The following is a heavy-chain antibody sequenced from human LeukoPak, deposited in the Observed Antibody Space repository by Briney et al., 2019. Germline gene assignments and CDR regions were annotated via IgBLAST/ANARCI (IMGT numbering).Heavy chain of an antibody. Sequence: GGSLRLSCAASGFTFSAYSMNWIRQAPGKGLEWISYISGSGRSIFSADSVRGRSTISRDNANNSLFLQMNSLRAEDTAVYYCARGRYYDTSAYNYFDPWGQGTLVTVSS. CDR2: ISGSGRSI. CDR1: GFTFSAYS. D-gene: IGHD3-22*01. J-gene: IGHJ5*02. V-gene: IGHV3-48*01. CDR3: ARGRYYDTSAYNYFDP.